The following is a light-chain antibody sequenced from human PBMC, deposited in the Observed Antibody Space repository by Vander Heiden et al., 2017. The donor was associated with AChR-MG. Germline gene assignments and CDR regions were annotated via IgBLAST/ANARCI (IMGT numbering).Light chain of an antibody. CDR1: QSISSS. Sequence: DIQRTQSPSSLSASVGDRVTITCRASQSISSSVNWYQQKPGKAPKLLIYAASNLQRGVPSRFSGSGSGTDFSLTISSLQLEDFATYSCQQSHNIPYTFDQGTKLEIK. CDR3: QQSHNIPYT. V-gene: IGKV1-39*01. CDR2: AAS. J-gene: IGKJ2*01.